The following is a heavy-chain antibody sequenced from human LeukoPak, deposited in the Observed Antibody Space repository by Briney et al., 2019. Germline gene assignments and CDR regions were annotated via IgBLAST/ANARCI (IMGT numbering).Heavy chain of an antibody. Sequence: GGSLRLSCVASGFPFSSYAMSWVRQAPGKGLEWVPTISSSGGSTSYADSVKGRFTISRDNSKNTLYMQMNSLRAEDTALYYCANRAGATADWGQGTPVTVSS. CDR1: GFPFSSYA. D-gene: IGHD1-26*01. V-gene: IGHV3-23*01. J-gene: IGHJ4*02. CDR3: ANRAGATAD. CDR2: ISSSGGST.